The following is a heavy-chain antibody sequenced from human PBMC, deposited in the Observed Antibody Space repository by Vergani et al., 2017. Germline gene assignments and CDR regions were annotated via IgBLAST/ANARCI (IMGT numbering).Heavy chain of an antibody. V-gene: IGHV3-49*04. CDR3: ANSVIAGNVGVAYFGMDV. J-gene: IGHJ6*02. CDR2: IWSKPYGGTT. D-gene: IGHD2/OR15-2a*01. CDR1: GFTLGDYA. Sequence: EVHLVESGGGLVQPGRSLRLSCSGSGFTLGDYAMTWVRQAPGKGLEWVAFIWSKPYGGTTEYAASVKGRFTISRDKSQNTVNLQMNSLRTEDTAVYFCANSVIAGNVGVAYFGMDVWGRGTTVTVSS.